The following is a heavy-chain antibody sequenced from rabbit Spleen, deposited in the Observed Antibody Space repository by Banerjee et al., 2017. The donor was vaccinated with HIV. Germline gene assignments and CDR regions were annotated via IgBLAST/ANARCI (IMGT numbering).Heavy chain of an antibody. V-gene: IGHV1S40*01. CDR3: ARGYTDYATSRLDL. CDR2: TAGGGSAFT. CDR1: GFSFSNNDY. J-gene: IGHJ3*01. Sequence: QSLEESGGGLVQPEGSLTLTCTTSGFSFSNNDYMCWVRQAPGKGLEWIACTAGGGSAFTYYANWAKGRFTISKTSSTTVTLQMTSLTAADTATYFCARGYTDYATSRLDLWGPGTLVTVS. D-gene: IGHD6-1*01.